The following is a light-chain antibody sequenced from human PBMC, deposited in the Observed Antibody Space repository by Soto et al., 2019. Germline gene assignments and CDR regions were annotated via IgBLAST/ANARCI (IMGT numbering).Light chain of an antibody. CDR3: QSYDSRLSGSDYV. V-gene: IGLV1-40*01. Sequence: QSALTQPPSVSGAPGQRVTISCTGSSSNIGAGYDVHWYQQLPGTAPKLLIYGNSNRPSGVPDRFSGSKSGTSASLAITGLQAEDEADYYCQSYDSRLSGSDYVFGTGNKATVL. CDR2: GNS. J-gene: IGLJ1*01. CDR1: SSNIGAGYD.